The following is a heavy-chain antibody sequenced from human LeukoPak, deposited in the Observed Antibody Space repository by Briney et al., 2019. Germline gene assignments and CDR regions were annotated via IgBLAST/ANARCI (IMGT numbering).Heavy chain of an antibody. D-gene: IGHD2-2*01. CDR1: GFTVSRNY. Sequence: PGGSLRLSCAASGFTVSRNYMSWVRQAPGKGLEWVSVIYTGGTTYYADSVKGRFTISRDNSKNTLYLQMNSLRAEDTAVYYCARDPGYCSSTSCPHWYFDLWGRGTLVTVSS. CDR3: ARDPGYCSSTSCPHWYFDL. V-gene: IGHV3-66*01. CDR2: IYTGGTT. J-gene: IGHJ2*01.